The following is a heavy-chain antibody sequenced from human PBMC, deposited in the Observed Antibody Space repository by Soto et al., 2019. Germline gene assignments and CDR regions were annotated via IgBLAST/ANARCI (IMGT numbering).Heavy chain of an antibody. CDR2: ISYDGSNK. V-gene: IGHV3-30*18. J-gene: IGHJ2*01. Sequence: PGGSLRLSCAASGFTFSSYGMHWVRQAPGKGLEWVAVISYDGSNKYYADSVRGRFTISRDNSKKMVYLQINVLTADDTAVYYCAKVAGGLGYFDLWGRGTLVTVSS. CDR1: GFTFSSYG. CDR3: AKVAGGLGYFDL. D-gene: IGHD3-16*01.